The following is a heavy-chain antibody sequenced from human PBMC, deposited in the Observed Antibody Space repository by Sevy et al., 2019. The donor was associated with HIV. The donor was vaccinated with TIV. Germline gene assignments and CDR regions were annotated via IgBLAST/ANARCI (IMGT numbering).Heavy chain of an antibody. CDR3: ARDTRELIYSSGWQIGIDY. CDR2: ISYDGSNK. Sequence: GGSLRLSCAASGFTFSSYAMHWVRQAPGKGLEWVAVISYDGSNKYYADSVKGRFTISRDNSKNTLYLQMNSLRAEETAVYYCARDTRELIYSSGWQIGIDYWGQGTLVTVSS. CDR1: GFTFSSYA. V-gene: IGHV3-30-3*01. D-gene: IGHD6-19*01. J-gene: IGHJ4*02.